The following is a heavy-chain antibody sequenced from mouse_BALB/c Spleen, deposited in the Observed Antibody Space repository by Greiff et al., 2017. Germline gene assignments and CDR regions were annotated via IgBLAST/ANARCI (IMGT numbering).Heavy chain of an antibody. V-gene: IGHV1-7*01. CDR2: INPSTGYT. CDR3: ARYYYGSMDY. J-gene: IGHJ4*01. Sequence: VKLQESGAELAKPGASVKMSCKASGYTFTSYWMHWVKQRPGQGLEWIGYINPSTGYTEYNQKFKDKATLTADKSSSTAYMQLSSLTSEDSAVCYCARYYYGSMDYWGQGTSVTVSS. D-gene: IGHD1-1*01. CDR1: GYTFTSYW.